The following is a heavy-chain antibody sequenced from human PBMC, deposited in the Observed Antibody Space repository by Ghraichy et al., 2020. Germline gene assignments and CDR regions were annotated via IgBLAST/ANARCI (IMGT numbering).Heavy chain of an antibody. CDR2: IENDGST. Sequence: GGSLRLSCAASGFTFSNYRMHWVRLVPGKGLVWASWIENDGSTSYADSVKGRFTVSRDNAKNTLFLQMNSVTVEDTAVYYCTRDGGGLSYWGEGTLVTVPS. D-gene: IGHD2-21*01. V-gene: IGHV3-74*01. J-gene: IGHJ4*02. CDR1: GFTFSNYR. CDR3: TRDGGGLSY.